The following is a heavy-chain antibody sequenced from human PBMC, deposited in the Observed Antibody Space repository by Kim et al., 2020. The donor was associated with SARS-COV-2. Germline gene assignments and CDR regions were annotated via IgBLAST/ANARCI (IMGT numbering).Heavy chain of an antibody. CDR2: MNPNSGNT. J-gene: IGHJ4*02. CDR1: GYTFTSYD. D-gene: IGHD2-8*01. CDR3: ASVYTNGVSYYFDY. V-gene: IGHV1-8*01. Sequence: ASVKVSCKASGYTFTSYDINWVRQATGQGLEWMGWMNPNSGNTGYAQKFQGRVTMTRNTSISTAYMELSSLRTEDTAVYYCASVYTNGVSYYFDYWGQGTLVTVSS.